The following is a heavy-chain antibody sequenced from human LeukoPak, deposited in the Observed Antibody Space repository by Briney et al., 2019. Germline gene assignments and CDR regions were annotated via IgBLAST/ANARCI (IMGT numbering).Heavy chain of an antibody. J-gene: IGHJ4*02. V-gene: IGHV3-48*01. CDR3: VRDQGAPDY. CDR1: GFTFSSYA. D-gene: IGHD1-26*01. Sequence: GGSLRLSCAASGFTFSSYAMNWVRQAPGKGLEWISYISDSSTTIYYADSVKGRFTTSRDNAKNLLHLQMNSLRVEDTAVYYCVRDQGAPDYWGQGTLVTVSS. CDR2: ISDSSTTI.